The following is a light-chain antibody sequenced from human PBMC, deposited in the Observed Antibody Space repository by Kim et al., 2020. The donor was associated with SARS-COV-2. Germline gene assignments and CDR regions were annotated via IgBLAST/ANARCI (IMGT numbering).Light chain of an antibody. CDR2: KVS. CDR1: QNHVYSDGNIY. Sequence: PASISCRYSQNHVYSDGNIYLNWFDQRPGKCPRRVIYKVSNRDSGVTDRCSGSRSGTDFKLKISRVEAKDVEVYYSKRGTRWPVTFSPGTKVDIK. CDR3: KRGTRWPVT. V-gene: IGKV2-30*01. J-gene: IGKJ3*01.